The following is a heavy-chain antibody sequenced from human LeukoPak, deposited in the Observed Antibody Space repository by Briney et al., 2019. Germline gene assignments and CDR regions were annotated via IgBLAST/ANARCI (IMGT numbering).Heavy chain of an antibody. CDR2: INWNGGST. D-gene: IGHD3-10*01. V-gene: IGHV3-20*04. J-gene: IGHJ4*02. CDR1: GFTFDDYG. Sequence: GGSLRLSCAASGFTFDDYGMSWVRQAPGEGLEWVSGINWNGGSTGYADSVKGRFTISRDNAKNSLYLQMNSLRAEDTAVYYCAKPGDYGSGDFDYWGQGTLVTVSS. CDR3: AKPGDYGSGDFDY.